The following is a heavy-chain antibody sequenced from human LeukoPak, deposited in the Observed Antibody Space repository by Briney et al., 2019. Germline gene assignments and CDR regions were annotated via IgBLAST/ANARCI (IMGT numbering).Heavy chain of an antibody. V-gene: IGHV4-59*11. CDR2: IYYSGST. CDR1: GGSISSHY. Sequence: SETLSLTRTVSGGSISSHYWSWIRQPPGKGLEWIGYIYYSGSTNYNPSLKSRVTISVDTSKNQFSLKLSSVTAADTAVYYCARVPYYDFWSGYAWYFDYWGQGTLGTVSS. J-gene: IGHJ4*02. CDR3: ARVPYYDFWSGYAWYFDY. D-gene: IGHD3-3*01.